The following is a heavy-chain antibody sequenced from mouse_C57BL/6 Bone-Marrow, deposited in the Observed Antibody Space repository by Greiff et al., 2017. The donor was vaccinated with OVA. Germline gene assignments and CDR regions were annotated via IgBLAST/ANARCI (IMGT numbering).Heavy chain of an antibody. CDR1: GFTFSSYA. D-gene: IGHD6-5*01. CDR3: ARGNPPYSYYFDY. Sequence: EVMLVESGGGLVKPRGSLKLSCAASGFTFSSYAMSWVRQTPEKRLEWVATISDGGSYTYYPDNVKGRFTISRDNAKNNLYLQMSHLKSEDTAMYYCARGNPPYSYYFDYWGQGTTLTVSS. J-gene: IGHJ2*01. V-gene: IGHV5-4*03. CDR2: ISDGGSYT.